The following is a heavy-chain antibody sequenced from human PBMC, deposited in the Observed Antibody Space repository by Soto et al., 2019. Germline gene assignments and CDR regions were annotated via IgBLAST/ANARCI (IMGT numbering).Heavy chain of an antibody. J-gene: IGHJ4*02. V-gene: IGHV3-9*01. CDR3: ARRAYYGSGSYRWYYFDY. CDR2: ISWNSGSI. CDR1: GFTFSSYA. D-gene: IGHD3-10*01. Sequence: PGGSLRLSCAASGFTFSSYAMSWVRQAPGKGLEWVSGISWNSGSIGYADSVKGRFTISRDNAKNSLYLQMNSLRAEDTALYYCARRAYYGSGSYRWYYFDYWGQGTLVTVSS.